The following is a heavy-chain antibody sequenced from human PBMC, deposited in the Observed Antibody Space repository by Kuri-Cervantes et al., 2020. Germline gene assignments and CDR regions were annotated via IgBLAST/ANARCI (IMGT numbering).Heavy chain of an antibody. Sequence: GESLKISCAASGFTFSSYAMSWVRQAPGKGLVWVSAISGSGGSTYYADSVKGRFTISRDNSKNTLYLQMNSLRAEDTAVYYCARVNYGDYGGYFDYWGQGTLVTVSS. CDR3: ARVNYGDYGGYFDY. V-gene: IGHV3-23*01. CDR1: GFTFSSYA. J-gene: IGHJ4*02. CDR2: ISGSGGST. D-gene: IGHD4-17*01.